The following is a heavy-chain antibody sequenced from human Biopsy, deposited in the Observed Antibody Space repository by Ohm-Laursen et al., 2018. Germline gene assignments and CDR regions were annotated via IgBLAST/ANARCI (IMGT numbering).Heavy chain of an antibody. CDR3: TRGGYYYDSLAYYYWFDP. J-gene: IGHJ5*02. Sequence: GPSVNASCKPSGYTFTGYHVHWVRQAPGQGLEWMGWINAKTGATNYAQKFQGRVTMTRDTSISTAYVDLSSLRSDDTAVYYCTRGGYYYDSLAYYYWFDPWGQGTLVTVSS. CDR1: GYTFTGYH. V-gene: IGHV1-2*02. CDR2: INAKTGAT. D-gene: IGHD3-22*01.